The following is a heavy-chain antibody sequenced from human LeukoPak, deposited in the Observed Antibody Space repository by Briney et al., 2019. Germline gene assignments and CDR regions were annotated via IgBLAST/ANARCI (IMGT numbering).Heavy chain of an antibody. D-gene: IGHD1-26*01. CDR1: GFTFSTYG. Sequence: PGGPLRLSCVASGFTFSTYGMSWVRQAPGKGLEWVSAISGSGGSTYYADSVKGRFTISRDNSKNTLYLQMNSLRAEDTAVYYCARTSGSWNHAFDIWGQGTMVTVSS. CDR3: ARTSGSWNHAFDI. CDR2: ISGSGGST. V-gene: IGHV3-23*01. J-gene: IGHJ3*02.